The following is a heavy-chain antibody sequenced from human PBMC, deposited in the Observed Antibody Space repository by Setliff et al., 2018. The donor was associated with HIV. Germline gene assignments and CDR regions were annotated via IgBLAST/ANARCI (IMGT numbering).Heavy chain of an antibody. D-gene: IGHD5-18*01. Sequence: PGGSLRLSCAASGFTFSNYAMTWVRQAPGKGLEWVSGISGSGDTTNYADSVKGRFTISRDNSKNTLYLQMNSLRAEDTAVYYCARDAGSYSYVHEYFQHWGQGTLVTVSS. V-gene: IGHV3-23*01. J-gene: IGHJ1*01. CDR2: ISGSGDTT. CDR1: GFTFSNYA. CDR3: ARDAGSYSYVHEYFQH.